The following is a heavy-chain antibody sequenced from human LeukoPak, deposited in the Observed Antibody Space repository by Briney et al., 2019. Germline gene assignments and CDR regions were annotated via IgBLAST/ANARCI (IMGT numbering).Heavy chain of an antibody. CDR2: IYYSGST. Sequence: SETLSLTCTVSGGSISRYYWTWIRQPPGKGLEWIGYIYYSGSTNYNPSLKSRVTISVDTSKNQFSLRLSSVTAADTAVYYCARKQGDYWGQGTLVTVSS. J-gene: IGHJ4*02. CDR3: ARKQGDY. V-gene: IGHV4-59*01. CDR1: GGSISRYY. D-gene: IGHD1/OR15-1a*01.